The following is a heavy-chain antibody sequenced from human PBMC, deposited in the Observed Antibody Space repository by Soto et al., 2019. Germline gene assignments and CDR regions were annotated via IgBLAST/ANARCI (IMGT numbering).Heavy chain of an antibody. V-gene: IGHV3-33*01. Sequence: QVQLVESGGGVVQPGRSLRLSCAASGFTFSSYGMHWVRQAPGKGLEWVAVIWYDGSNKYYADSVKGRFIISRDNSKNTLYLQMNSLRAEDTAVYYCARDTGGMDVWGQGTTVTVSS. CDR1: GFTFSSYG. J-gene: IGHJ6*02. CDR3: ARDTGGMDV. CDR2: IWYDGSNK.